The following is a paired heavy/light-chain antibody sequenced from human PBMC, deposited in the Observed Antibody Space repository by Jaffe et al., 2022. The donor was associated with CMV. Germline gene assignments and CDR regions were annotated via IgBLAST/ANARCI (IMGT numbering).Heavy chain of an antibody. CDR1: GFSLSTSGVG. D-gene: IGHD1-26*01. Sequence: QITLKESGPTLVKPTQTLTLTCTFSGFSLSTSGVGVGWIRQPPGKALEWLALVYWNDDKRYSPSLRSRLTITKDTSTNQVVLTMTNMDPVDTATYFCARRNNWEGAFDIWGLGTMVTVSA. CDR3: ARRNNWEGAFDI. V-gene: IGHV2-5*01. J-gene: IGHJ3*02. CDR2: VYWNDDK.
Light chain of an antibody. CDR3: QSADSSGIWV. CDR1: ALPKLY. Sequence: SYELTQPPSVSVSPGQTARITCSGDALPKLYGNWYQQKPGQAPVLVIYKDSERPPGIPERFSGSSSGTTVTLSISGVQAEDEADYYCQSADSSGIWVFGGGTNLTVL. CDR2: KDS. J-gene: IGLJ3*02. V-gene: IGLV3-25*03.